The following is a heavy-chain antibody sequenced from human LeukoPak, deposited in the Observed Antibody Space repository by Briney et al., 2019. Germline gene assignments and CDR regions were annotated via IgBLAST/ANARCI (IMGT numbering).Heavy chain of an antibody. CDR1: GFTVSSSY. Sequence: GGSLRLSCAASGFTVSSSYMSWVRQAPGKGLEWVSVIYAGGTTYYPDSVKGRFTISRDNAKNSLYLQMNSLRAEDTAVYYCARDSGTEQLVAPTDYWGQGTLVTVSS. CDR3: ARDSGTEQLVAPTDY. CDR2: IYAGGTT. J-gene: IGHJ4*02. V-gene: IGHV3-53*01. D-gene: IGHD6-6*01.